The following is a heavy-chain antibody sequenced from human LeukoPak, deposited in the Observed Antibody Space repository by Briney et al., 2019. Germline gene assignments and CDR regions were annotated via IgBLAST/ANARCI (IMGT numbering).Heavy chain of an antibody. CDR3: ARVPYYYDSSGYYWDY. D-gene: IGHD3-22*01. V-gene: IGHV1-46*01. Sequence: PSGGSTSYPQKFQGRVPMTRDTSTSTVYMELSSLRSEDTAVYYCARVPYYYDSSGYYWDYWGQGTLVTVSS. J-gene: IGHJ4*02. CDR2: PSGGST.